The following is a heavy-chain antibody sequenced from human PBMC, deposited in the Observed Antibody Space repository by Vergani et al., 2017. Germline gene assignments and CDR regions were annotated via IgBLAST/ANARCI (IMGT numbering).Heavy chain of an antibody. CDR1: GDSPSSSDHY. CDR2: IFRSGTT. CDR3: ARENVVIARIFDF. J-gene: IGHJ4*02. V-gene: IGHV4-31*03. Sequence: QVQLQESGPGLVKPSQNLSLTCTVSGDSPSSSDHYWSWIRQRSDKGLEWVGHIFRSGTTYYNPSLKSRLIMSVDTSKNQFSLKLTSVTAADTAMYYCARENVVIARIFDFWGQGTLVTVSS. D-gene: IGHD2-21*01.